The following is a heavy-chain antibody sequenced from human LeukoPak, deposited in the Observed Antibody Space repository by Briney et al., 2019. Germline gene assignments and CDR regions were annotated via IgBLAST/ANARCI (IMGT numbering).Heavy chain of an antibody. J-gene: IGHJ6*03. CDR1: GYSISSGYY. D-gene: IGHD6-13*01. V-gene: IGHV4-38-2*02. CDR2: IYHSGST. Sequence: SETLSLTCTVSGYSISSGYYWGWIRQPPGKGLEWIGSIYHSGSTYYNPSLKSRVTISVDTSKNQFSLKLSSVTAADTAVYYCARRVAAAIYYYYYYMDVWGKGTTVTISS. CDR3: ARRVAAAIYYYYYYMDV.